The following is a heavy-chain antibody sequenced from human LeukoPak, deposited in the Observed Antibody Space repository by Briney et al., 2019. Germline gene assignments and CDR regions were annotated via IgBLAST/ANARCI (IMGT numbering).Heavy chain of an antibody. V-gene: IGHV3-7*01. CDR2: IKQDGSEK. D-gene: IGHD3-22*01. J-gene: IGHJ4*02. Sequence: GGSLRLSCAASGFTFSSYWMSWVRQAPGKGLEWVANIKQDGSEKYYVDSVKGRFTISRDNAKNSLYLQMNSLRAEDTAVYYCAREAYYYDSSGPIDYWGQGTLVTVSS. CDR3: AREAYYYDSSGPIDY. CDR1: GFTFSSYW.